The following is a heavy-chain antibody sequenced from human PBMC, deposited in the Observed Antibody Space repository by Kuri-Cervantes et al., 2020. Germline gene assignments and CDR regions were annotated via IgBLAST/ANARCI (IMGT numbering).Heavy chain of an antibody. Sequence: SETLSLTCTVSGGSISSYYWSWIRQPAGKGLEWIGRIYTSGSTNYNPSLKSRVTMSVDTSKNQFSLKLSSVTAADTAVYYCARRRGRGYYDSSGYWFDPWGQGTLVTVSS. V-gene: IGHV4-4*07. CDR1: GGSISSYY. D-gene: IGHD3-22*01. CDR3: ARRRGRGYYDSSGYWFDP. J-gene: IGHJ5*02. CDR2: IYTSGST.